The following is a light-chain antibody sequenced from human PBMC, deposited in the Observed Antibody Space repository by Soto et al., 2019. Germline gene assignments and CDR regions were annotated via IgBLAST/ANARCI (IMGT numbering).Light chain of an antibody. CDR2: NVS. V-gene: IGLV2-14*01. CDR1: SSDVGGYNY. CDR3: SSYTSSSLVV. Sequence: QSALTQPASVSGSPGQSITISCTGTSSDVGGYNYVSWYQQHPGKAPKLMIYNVSNRPSGVSNRFSGSKSGNTASLTISGLQDEDEADYYCSSYTSSSLVVFGGGTKVTVL. J-gene: IGLJ2*01.